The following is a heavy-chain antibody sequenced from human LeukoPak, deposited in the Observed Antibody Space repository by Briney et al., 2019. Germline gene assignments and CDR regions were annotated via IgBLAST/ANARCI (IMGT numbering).Heavy chain of an antibody. CDR2: IYSSGST. V-gene: IGHV4-39*07. CDR3: ARSDGYGLVGI. D-gene: IGHD3-10*01. Sequence: SETLSLTCSVSGASISSGSNYWGWVRQPPGKTLEWIGSIYSSGSTYYNPSPKSRVIIIIDTPNNHFSLTLSSVTAADTAVYYCARSDGYGLVGIWGQGTMVTVS. CDR1: GASISSGSNY. J-gene: IGHJ3*02.